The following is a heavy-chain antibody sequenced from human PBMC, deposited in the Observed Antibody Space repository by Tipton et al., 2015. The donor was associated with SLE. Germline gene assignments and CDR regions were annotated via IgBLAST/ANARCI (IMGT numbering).Heavy chain of an antibody. CDR1: GGSISSGTYY. Sequence: TLSLTCTVSGGSISSGTYYWSWIRQPAGKGLEWIGHISTSGNTNSYPSLKSRVTMSLDTSKNQFSLKLSSVTAADTAVYYCASRIVGALYYFDYWGQGTLVTVSS. CDR2: ISTSGNT. J-gene: IGHJ4*02. D-gene: IGHD1-26*01. V-gene: IGHV4-61*09. CDR3: ASRIVGALYYFDY.